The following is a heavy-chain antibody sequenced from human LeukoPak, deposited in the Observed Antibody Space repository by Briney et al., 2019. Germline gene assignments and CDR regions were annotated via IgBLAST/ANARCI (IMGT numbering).Heavy chain of an antibody. J-gene: IGHJ6*03. V-gene: IGHV3-23*01. CDR3: AKDLYGRDYYDSSGYSIPPPLPPPYYYYYYMDV. CDR2: ISGSGGST. CDR1: GFTFSSYA. D-gene: IGHD3-22*01. Sequence: PGGSLRLSCAASGFTFSSYAMSWVRQAPGKGLEWVSAISGSGGSTYYADSVKGRFTISRDNSKNTLYLQMNSLRAEDTAVYYCAKDLYGRDYYDSSGYSIPPPLPPPYYYYYYMDVWGKGTTVTVSS.